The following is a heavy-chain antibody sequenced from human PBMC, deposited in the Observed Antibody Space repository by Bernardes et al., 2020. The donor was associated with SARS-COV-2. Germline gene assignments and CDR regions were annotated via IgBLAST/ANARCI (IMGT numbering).Heavy chain of an antibody. D-gene: IGHD3-16*01. CDR2: IDPSDSYT. J-gene: IGHJ3*02. Sequence: GESLKISCKGSGYSFTSNWISWVRQMPGKGLEWMGRIDPSDSYTYYSPSFQGHVTISADKSISTAYLQWSSLKASDTAMYYCARRPVSNDAFDIWGQGTMVTVSS. CDR3: ARRPVSNDAFDI. CDR1: GYSFTSNW. V-gene: IGHV5-10-1*01.